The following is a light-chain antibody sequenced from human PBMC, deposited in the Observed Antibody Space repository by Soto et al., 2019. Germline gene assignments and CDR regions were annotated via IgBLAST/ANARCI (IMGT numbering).Light chain of an antibody. CDR1: QGIGGF. J-gene: IGKJ4*01. CDR2: TAS. Sequence: AIRMTQSPSSLSASTGDRVTITCRASQGIGGFLAWYQQKPGKAPKLLMYTASTLESGVPSRFSGSGSGTDFTLTISGLQSEDFATYYCQEYSSYPALTFGGGTKVEIK. CDR3: QEYSSYPALT. V-gene: IGKV1-8*01.